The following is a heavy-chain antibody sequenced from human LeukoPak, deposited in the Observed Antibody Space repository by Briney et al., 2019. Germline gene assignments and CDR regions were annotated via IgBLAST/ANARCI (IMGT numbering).Heavy chain of an antibody. V-gene: IGHV1-69*01. CDR3: ARDLGGDYYDSSGSHSYY. J-gene: IGHJ4*02. D-gene: IGHD3-22*01. CDR1: GFTFSSYA. CDR2: IIPIFGTA. Sequence: KTGGSLRLSCAASGFTFSSYAISWVRQAPGQGLEWMGGIIPIFGTANYAQKFQGRVTITADESTSTAYMELSSLRSEDTAVYYCARDLGGDYYDSSGSHSYYWGQGTLVTVSS.